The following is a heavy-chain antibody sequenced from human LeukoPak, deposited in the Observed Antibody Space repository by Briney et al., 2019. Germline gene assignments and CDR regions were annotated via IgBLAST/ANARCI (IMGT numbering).Heavy chain of an antibody. V-gene: IGHV5-51*01. Sequence: GESLKISCKGSGYRFNAYWIAWVRQMPGKGLEWMAMIYPGDSDTRYSPSFQGQVSISADTSIITTYLQWSSLKASDTAMYYCVRLFDGAFDSWGQGTLVTVSS. D-gene: IGHD4/OR15-4a*01. CDR2: IYPGDSDT. J-gene: IGHJ4*02. CDR3: VRLFDGAFDS. CDR1: GYRFNAYW.